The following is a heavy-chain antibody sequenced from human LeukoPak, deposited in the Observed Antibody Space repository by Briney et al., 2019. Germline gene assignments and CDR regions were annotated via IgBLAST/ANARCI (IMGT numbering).Heavy chain of an antibody. D-gene: IGHD3-22*01. CDR3: ARGKYYYDNMY. J-gene: IGHJ4*02. CDR2: INPNSGGA. Sequence: ASVKVSCKASGYTFTGYYMHWVRQAPGQGLEWMGWINPNSGGANYAQEFQGRVTMTRDTSTSTAYMELSRLRSDDTAVYYCARGKYYYDNMYWGQGTLVTVSS. V-gene: IGHV1-2*02. CDR1: GYTFTGYY.